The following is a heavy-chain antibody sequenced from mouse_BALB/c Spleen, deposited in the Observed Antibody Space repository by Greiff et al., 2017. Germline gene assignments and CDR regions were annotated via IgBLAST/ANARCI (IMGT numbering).Heavy chain of an antibody. CDR2: INSNGGST. CDR1: GFTFSSYG. Sequence: EVKLMESGGGLVQPGGSLKLSCAASGFTFSSYGMSWVRQTPDKRLELVATINSNGGSTYYPDSVKGRFTISRDNAKNTLYLQMSSLKSEDTAMYYCARVYYGYDDGFAYWGQGTLVTVSA. CDR3: ARVYYGYDDGFAY. V-gene: IGHV5-6-3*01. J-gene: IGHJ3*01. D-gene: IGHD2-2*01.